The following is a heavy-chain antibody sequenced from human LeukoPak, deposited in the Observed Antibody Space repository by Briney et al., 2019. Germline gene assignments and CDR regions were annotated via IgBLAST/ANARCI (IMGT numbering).Heavy chain of an antibody. CDR1: GFTFSSYA. CDR2: ISSNGGST. D-gene: IGHD1-1*01. CDR3: ARAPHPWNNWNDDLYFDY. V-gene: IGHV3-64*01. J-gene: IGHJ4*02. Sequence: PGVSLRLSCAASGFTFSSYAMHWVRQAPGKGLEYVSAISSNGGSTYYANSVKGRFTISRDNSKNTLYLQMGSLRAEDMAVYYCARAPHPWNNWNDDLYFDYWGQGTLVTVSS.